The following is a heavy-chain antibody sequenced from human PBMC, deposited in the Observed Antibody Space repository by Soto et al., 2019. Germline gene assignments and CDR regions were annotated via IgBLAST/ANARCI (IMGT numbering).Heavy chain of an antibody. CDR1: GGTFSSYA. CDR3: ARDFRYYYDSSGYYDALDY. D-gene: IGHD3-22*01. J-gene: IGHJ4*02. V-gene: IGHV1-69*13. CDR2: IIPIFGTA. Sequence: GASVKVSCKASGGTFSSYAISWVRQAPGQGLELMGGIIPIFGTANYAQKFQGRVTITADESTSTAYMELSSLRSEDTAVYYCARDFRYYYDSSGYYDALDYWGQGTLVTVSS.